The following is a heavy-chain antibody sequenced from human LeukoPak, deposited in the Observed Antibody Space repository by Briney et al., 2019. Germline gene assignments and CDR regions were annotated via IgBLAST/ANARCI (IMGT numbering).Heavy chain of an antibody. CDR2: INHSGST. V-gene: IGHV4-34*01. CDR3: ASLDMVRGVITSKNYYYYYMDV. Sequence: SETLSLTCAVYGGSFSGYYWSWIRQPPGKGLEWIGEINHSGSTNYNPSLKSRVTISVDTSKNQFSLKLSSVTAADTAVYYCASLDMVRGVITSKNYYYYYMDVWGKGTTVTISS. CDR1: GGSFSGYY. D-gene: IGHD3-10*01. J-gene: IGHJ6*03.